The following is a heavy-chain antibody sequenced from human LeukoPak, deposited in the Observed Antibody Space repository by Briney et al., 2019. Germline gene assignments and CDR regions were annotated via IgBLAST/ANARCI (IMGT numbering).Heavy chain of an antibody. Sequence: GSLRLSCAASGFTFSSYSMNWVRQAPGKGLEWVSFISSSSSYIYYADSVKGRFTISRDNAKNSLYLQMNSLRAEDTAVYYCARDDQYCSGGSCRFDYWGQGTLVTVSS. J-gene: IGHJ4*02. CDR3: ARDDQYCSGGSCRFDY. CDR1: GFTFSSYS. V-gene: IGHV3-21*01. D-gene: IGHD2-15*01. CDR2: ISSSSSYI.